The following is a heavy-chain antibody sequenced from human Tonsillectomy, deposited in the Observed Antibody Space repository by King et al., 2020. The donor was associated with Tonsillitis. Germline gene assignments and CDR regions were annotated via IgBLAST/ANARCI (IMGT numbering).Heavy chain of an antibody. CDR1: GGTFSSYA. V-gene: IGHV1-69*01. CDR3: ARDLGDWRDY. CDR2: IIPSFGPA. D-gene: IGHD3-10*01. Sequence: QLVQSGAELKKPGSSVKVSCKPSGGTFSSYAFSWVRQAPGQGLEWMGGIIPSFGPAIYAKNFQGRVTIIVDEFKSTTYMALSSLRSGDTAVYYCARDLGDWRDYWGQGTLVTVAS. J-gene: IGHJ4*02.